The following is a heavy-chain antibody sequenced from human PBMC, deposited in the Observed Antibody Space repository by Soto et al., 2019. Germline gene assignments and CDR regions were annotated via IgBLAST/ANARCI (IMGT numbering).Heavy chain of an antibody. CDR3: ARYRSSRDF. J-gene: IGHJ4*02. Sequence: ASVKVSCKASGYTFTNYGISWVRQAPGQGLEWMGWISVYNGNTNYAQKFQDRVTMTTDTSTTTAYMELRSLRPDDTAVYYCARYRSSRDFWGQGTLVTV. D-gene: IGHD6-13*01. CDR2: ISVYNGNT. V-gene: IGHV1-18*01. CDR1: GYTFTNYG.